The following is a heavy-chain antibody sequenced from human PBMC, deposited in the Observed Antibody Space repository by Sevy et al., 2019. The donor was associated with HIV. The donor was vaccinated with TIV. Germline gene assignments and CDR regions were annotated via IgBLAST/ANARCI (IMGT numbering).Heavy chain of an antibody. J-gene: IGHJ4*02. D-gene: IGHD4-4*01. V-gene: IGHV3-33*01. Sequence: GGSLRLSCAASGFIFSNFGINWVRQAPGKGLEWVAIIWHDGTKKHYFETVKGRFTISSDNSKNTVYLQMNSLRVEDSGTYYCVRVTPEDDGTTLDSWGQGTLVTVSS. CDR1: GFIFSNFG. CDR3: VRVTPEDDGTTLDS. CDR2: IWHDGTKK.